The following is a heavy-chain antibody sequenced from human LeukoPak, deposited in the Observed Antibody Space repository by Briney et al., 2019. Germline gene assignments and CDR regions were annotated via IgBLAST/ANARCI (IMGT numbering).Heavy chain of an antibody. V-gene: IGHV3-20*04. CDR2: LNWYGDNT. J-gene: IGHJ4*02. CDR1: GFTFDDPG. Sequence: GGSLRLSCAAPGFTFDDPGMGWVRHAPGKGLGWVSALNWYGDNTAYADSAKGRFTISRDNAKRSLYLQMNSLTAEDTAFYSCAREESPYFDCWGQGTLVTVSS. CDR3: AREESPYFDC.